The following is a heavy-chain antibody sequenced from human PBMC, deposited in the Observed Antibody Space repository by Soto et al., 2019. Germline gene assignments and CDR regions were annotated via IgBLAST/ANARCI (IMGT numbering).Heavy chain of an antibody. J-gene: IGHJ4*02. Sequence: PGGSLRLSCAASGFTFSSYGMHWVRQAPGKGLEWVAVIWYDGSNKYYADSVKGRFTISRDNSKNTLYLQMNSLRAEDTAVFFCAPPYDSSGYYTDYFDYWGQGTLVTVSS. CDR1: GFTFSSYG. CDR3: APPYDSSGYYTDYFDY. V-gene: IGHV3-30*02. D-gene: IGHD3-22*01. CDR2: IWYDGSNK.